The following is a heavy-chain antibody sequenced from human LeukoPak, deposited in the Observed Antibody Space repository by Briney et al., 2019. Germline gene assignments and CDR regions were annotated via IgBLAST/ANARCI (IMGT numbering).Heavy chain of an antibody. J-gene: IGHJ4*02. D-gene: IGHD4-23*01. Sequence: GGSLRLSCAASGFIFSNAWMSWVRQAPGKGLEWVGRVKSKTDGGTTDYAALVKGRFTILRDDSKNTLYLQMNSLKTDDTAVYYCATGSGDTVVIDYWGQGTLVTVSS. V-gene: IGHV3-15*01. CDR1: GFIFSNAW. CDR2: VKSKTDGGTT. CDR3: ATGSGDTVVIDY.